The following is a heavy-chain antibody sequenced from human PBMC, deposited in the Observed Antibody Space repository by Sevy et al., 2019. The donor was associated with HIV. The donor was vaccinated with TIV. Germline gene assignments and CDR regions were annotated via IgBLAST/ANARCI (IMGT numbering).Heavy chain of an antibody. J-gene: IGHJ3*02. CDR2: ISSTSSTR. CDR1: GFTFSSHS. CDR3: ARPLGYCSSTSCPYIFDI. Sequence: GGSLRLSCAASGFTFSSHSFNWVRQAPGKGLEWISYISSTSSTRLYADSVMDRFTISRDNAKNSLYLQMNSLRAEDMTVYYCARPLGYCSSTSCPYIFDIWGQGTMVTVSS. V-gene: IGHV3-48*01. D-gene: IGHD2-2*01.